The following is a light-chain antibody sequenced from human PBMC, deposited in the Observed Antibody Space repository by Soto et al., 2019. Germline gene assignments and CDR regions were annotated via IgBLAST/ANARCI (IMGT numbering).Light chain of an antibody. V-gene: IGLV4-69*01. CDR1: SGHSSYA. CDR3: QTWGTGIV. Sequence: QLVLTQSPSASASLGASVKFTCTLSSGHSSYAIAWHQQQPEKGPRYLMKLNSDGSHSKGDGIPDRFPGSSSGAERYLTISSLQSEDEADYYCQTWGTGIVFGGGTKVTVL. CDR2: LNSDGSH. J-gene: IGLJ2*01.